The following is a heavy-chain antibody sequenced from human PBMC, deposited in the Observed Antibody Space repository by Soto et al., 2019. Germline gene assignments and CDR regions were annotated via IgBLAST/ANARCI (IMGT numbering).Heavy chain of an antibody. CDR3: ARGVRVSAYLDYYMDV. D-gene: IGHD3-10*02. CDR2: INPDNGDT. CDR1: GYTFSNFG. V-gene: IGHV1-18*01. J-gene: IGHJ6*03. Sequence: QVQQVQSGAEVKKPGASLKVSCKASGYTFSNFGVSWVRQAPGQGLEWIGWINPDNGDTNYGQKFQGRATMTTDTFTNAADMEVRGLRSDDTAVYYCARGVRVSAYLDYYMDVWGEGTTVTVSS.